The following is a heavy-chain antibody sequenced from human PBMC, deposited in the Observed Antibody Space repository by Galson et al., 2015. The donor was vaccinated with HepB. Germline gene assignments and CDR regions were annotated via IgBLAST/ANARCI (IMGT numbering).Heavy chain of an antibody. V-gene: IGHV3-33*08. J-gene: IGHJ4*02. Sequence: SLRISCAASGFTFSSYGMHWVRQAPGKGLEWVAVLWYDGSNKYYADSVKCRFTISRDNSKNTLYLQMNILRAEDTAVYYCARASYDSSGYYSLDYFGQVTLVTVSS. CDR2: LWYDGSNK. CDR3: ARASYDSSGYYSLDY. D-gene: IGHD3-22*01. CDR1: GFTFSSYG.